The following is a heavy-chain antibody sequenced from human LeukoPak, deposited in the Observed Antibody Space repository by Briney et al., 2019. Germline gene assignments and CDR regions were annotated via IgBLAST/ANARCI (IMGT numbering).Heavy chain of an antibody. Sequence: SETLSLTCTVSGGSISSSSYYWGWIRQPPGKGLEWIGTIYYSGSTYYNPSLKSRITISVDTSKNQFSLKLSSVTAADTAVYYCARHKGDPVAGTYNWFDPWGQGTRDIVSS. CDR3: ARHKGDPVAGTYNWFDP. D-gene: IGHD6-19*01. CDR2: IYYSGST. CDR1: GGSISSSSYY. V-gene: IGHV4-39*01. J-gene: IGHJ5*02.